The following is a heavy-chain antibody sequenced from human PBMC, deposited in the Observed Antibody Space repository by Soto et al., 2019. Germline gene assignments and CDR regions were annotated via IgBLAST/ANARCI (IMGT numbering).Heavy chain of an antibody. CDR3: AKAGVGGFRGWDTFNWFDS. V-gene: IGHV3-23*01. CDR1: GFIFRSYA. J-gene: IGHJ5*01. Sequence: GSLRLSCAASGFIFRSYAMNWVRQAPGKGLERVSGISGSGDSTYYAGAVKGRFTISRDNSKNTLFLQMNSLRDDDGAVYYCAKAGVGGFRGWDTFNWFDSWGQGILVTVSS. CDR2: ISGSGDST. D-gene: IGHD5-18*01.